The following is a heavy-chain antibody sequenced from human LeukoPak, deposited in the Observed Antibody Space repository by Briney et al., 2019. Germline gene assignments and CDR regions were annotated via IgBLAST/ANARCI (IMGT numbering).Heavy chain of an antibody. D-gene: IGHD2-2*01. CDR2: INPSGGST. J-gene: IGHJ4*02. CDR3: ARADSYCSSTSCYADY. CDR1: GYTFTSYY. Sequence: ASVKVSCKASGYTFTSYYMHWVRQAPGQGLEWMGIINPSGGSTSYAQKFQGRVTMTRDMSTSTVYMELSSLRSEDTAVYYCARADSYCSSTSCYADYWGQGTLVTVSS. V-gene: IGHV1-46*01.